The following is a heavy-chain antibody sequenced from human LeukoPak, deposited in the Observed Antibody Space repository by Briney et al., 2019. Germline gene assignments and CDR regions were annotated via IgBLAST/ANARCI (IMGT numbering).Heavy chain of an antibody. CDR3: ARAGDCSTSCRQTGPYLYYFDY. CDR2: IIPIFGTA. Sequence: SVKVSCKASGGTFSSYAISWVRQAPGQGLEWMGGIIPIFGTANYAQKFQGRVTITTDESTSTAYMELSSLRSEDTAVYYCARAGDCSTSCRQTGPYLYYFDYWGQGTLVTVSS. CDR1: GGTFSSYA. V-gene: IGHV1-69*05. D-gene: IGHD2-2*01. J-gene: IGHJ4*02.